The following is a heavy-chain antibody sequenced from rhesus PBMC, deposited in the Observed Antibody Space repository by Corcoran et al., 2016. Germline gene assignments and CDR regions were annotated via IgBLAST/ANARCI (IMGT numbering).Heavy chain of an antibody. D-gene: IGHD1-20*01. Sequence: QLQLQESGPGLVKPSETLSLTCAVSGGSISSNYWSWIRQPPGKVLEWSGRISGSGGSTDSNPALKSRVTIATDTAKNQFPLTLSSMTAADTAVYYCAREKWHNDAFDFWGQGLRVTVSS. CDR2: ISGSGGST. CDR1: GGSISSNY. J-gene: IGHJ3*01. CDR3: AREKWHNDAFDF. V-gene: IGHV4-173*01.